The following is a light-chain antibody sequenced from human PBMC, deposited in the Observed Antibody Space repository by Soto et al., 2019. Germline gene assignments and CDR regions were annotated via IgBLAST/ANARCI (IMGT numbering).Light chain of an antibody. CDR2: AAS. V-gene: IGKV3-15*01. J-gene: IGKJ5*01. CDR1: QSVSNN. CDR3: QQYNNWPPIT. Sequence: EIVMTQSPATLSVSPGERATLSCRARQSVSNNLAWYQQKPGQAPRLLIYAASTRATGIPARFSGSGSGTEFTLTISSLQSEDFVVYYCQQYNNWPPITFGQGTRLEIK.